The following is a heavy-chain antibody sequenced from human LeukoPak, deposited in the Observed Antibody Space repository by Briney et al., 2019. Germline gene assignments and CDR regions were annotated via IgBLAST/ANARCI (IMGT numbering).Heavy chain of an antibody. Sequence: GGSLRLSCIASGFNFNTYEMNWVRQAPGKGLEWVSYICGRGTTKYYADSVKGRFTISRDNSKNTLYLQMNSLRAEDTAVYYCARGGQGYDLNWFDPWGQGTLVTVSS. CDR3: ARGGQGYDLNWFDP. J-gene: IGHJ5*02. CDR1: GFNFNTYE. V-gene: IGHV3-48*03. D-gene: IGHD3-3*01. CDR2: ICGRGTTK.